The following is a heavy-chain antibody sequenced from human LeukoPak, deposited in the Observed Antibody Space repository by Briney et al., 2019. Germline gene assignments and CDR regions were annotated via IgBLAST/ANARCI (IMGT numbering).Heavy chain of an antibody. J-gene: IGHJ5*02. V-gene: IGHV4-34*01. D-gene: IGHD6-19*01. CDR1: GGSFSGYY. Sequence: SETLSLTRAVYGGSFSGYYWSWIRQPPGKGLEWIGEINHSGSTNYNPSLKSRVTISVDTSKNQFSLKLSSVTAADTAVYYCARIAVAGGAYWFDPWGQGTLVTVSS. CDR2: INHSGST. CDR3: ARIAVAGGAYWFDP.